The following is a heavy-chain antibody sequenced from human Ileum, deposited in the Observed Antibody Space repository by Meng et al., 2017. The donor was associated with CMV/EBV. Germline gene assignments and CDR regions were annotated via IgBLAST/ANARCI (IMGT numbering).Heavy chain of an antibody. V-gene: IGHV3-9*01. CDR1: GFTFDDYA. CDR2: ISWNSGSI. J-gene: IGHJ4*02. D-gene: IGHD2-2*01. Sequence: GGSLRLSCAASGFTFDDYAMHWVRQAPGKGLEWVSGISWNSGSIGYADSVKGRFTISRDNSKNTLYLQMNSLRAEDTAVYYCASTGPLYGLYFCYWGQGTLVTVSS. CDR3: ASTGPLYGLYFCY.